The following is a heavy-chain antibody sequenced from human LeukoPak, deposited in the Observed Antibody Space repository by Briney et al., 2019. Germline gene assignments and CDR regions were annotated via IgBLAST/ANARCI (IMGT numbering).Heavy chain of an antibody. J-gene: IGHJ4*02. Sequence: PGGSLRLSCAASGFNFNTYGMHWVRLPPGKGLEWVTFIRSDGSNKYYADSVKGRFTISRDNSKNTLSLQMNSLRPEDTAVYYCATLPGDEMHYDYWGQGTLVTVSS. D-gene: IGHD3-16*01. V-gene: IGHV3-30*02. CDR1: GFNFNTYG. CDR2: IRSDGSNK. CDR3: ATLPGDEMHYDY.